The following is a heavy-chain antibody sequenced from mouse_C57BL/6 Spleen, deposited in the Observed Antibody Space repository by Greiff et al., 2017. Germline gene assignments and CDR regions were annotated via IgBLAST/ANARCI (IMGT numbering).Heavy chain of an antibody. CDR3: TRNWDDYFDY. D-gene: IGHD4-1*01. Sequence: EVKLVESGEGLVKPGGSLKLSCAASGFTFSSYAMSWVRQTPEQRLEWVAYISSGGDYIYYADTVEGRFTISRDNARNTLYLQMSSLTSEDTAMCYCTRNWDDYFDYWGQGTTLTVSS. CDR1: GFTFSSYA. CDR2: ISSGGDYI. V-gene: IGHV5-9-1*02. J-gene: IGHJ2*01.